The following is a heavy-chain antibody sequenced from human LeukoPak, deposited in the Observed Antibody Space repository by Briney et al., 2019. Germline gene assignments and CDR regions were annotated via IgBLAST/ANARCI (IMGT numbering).Heavy chain of an antibody. J-gene: IGHJ4*02. CDR2: IYHGGST. Sequence: SETLSLTCAVSGGSISSSNWWSWVRPPPGKGLEWVGEIYHGGSTNYNPSLKSRVTISVDKSKNQFSLKLSSVTAEDTALYYCARTSNGIDYWGQGTLVTVSS. D-gene: IGHD5-18*01. CDR3: ARTSNGIDY. CDR1: GGSISSSNW. V-gene: IGHV4-4*02.